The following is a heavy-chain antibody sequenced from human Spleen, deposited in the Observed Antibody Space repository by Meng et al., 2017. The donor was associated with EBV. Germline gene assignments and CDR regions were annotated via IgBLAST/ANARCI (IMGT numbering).Heavy chain of an antibody. J-gene: IGHJ4*02. V-gene: IGHV4-39*07. CDR3: ACKNFYGNGWYFDY. CDR2: FYYSESI. D-gene: IGHD6-19*01. Sequence: PLQDSGPGLGKPSKTLSLSCTLSGASISSSIYYWGWIRQAPGKGLEWIGTFYYSESIYYNPSLKSRVAISADTSKNQFSLQLSFVTAADTAVYYCACKNFYGNGWYFDYWGQGSLVTVSS. CDR1: GASISSSIYY.